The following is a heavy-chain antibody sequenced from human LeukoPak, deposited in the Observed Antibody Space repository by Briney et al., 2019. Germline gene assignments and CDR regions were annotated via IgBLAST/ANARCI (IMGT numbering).Heavy chain of an antibody. CDR1: VFSFSHAW. J-gene: IGHJ4*02. CDR2: IKSKTDGGTI. V-gene: IGHV3-15*01. Sequence: MAGGSLRLSCTASVFSFSHAWMSWVRQAPGKGLEWVGRIKSKTDGGTIDYAAPVKGRFSISRDDSKRTLYLQMNSLKGEDTGVYYCITATYCGGDCGDSWGQGTRVTVSS. D-gene: IGHD2-21*02. CDR3: ITATYCGGDCGDS.